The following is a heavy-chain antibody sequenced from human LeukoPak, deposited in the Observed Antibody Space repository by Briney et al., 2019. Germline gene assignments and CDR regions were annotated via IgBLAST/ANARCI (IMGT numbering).Heavy chain of an antibody. V-gene: IGHV1-2*02. CDR2: INPNSGGT. Sequence: ASVKVSCKASGYTFTGYYMHCVRQAPGQGLEWMGWINPNSGGTNYAQKFQGRVTMTRDTSISTAYMELSRLRSDDTAVYYCARDYYGSGRWFDPWGQGTLVTVSS. CDR1: GYTFTGYY. CDR3: ARDYYGSGRWFDP. J-gene: IGHJ5*02. D-gene: IGHD3-10*01.